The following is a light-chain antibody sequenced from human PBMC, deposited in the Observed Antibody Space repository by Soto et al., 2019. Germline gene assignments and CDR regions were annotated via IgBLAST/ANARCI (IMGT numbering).Light chain of an antibody. CDR1: QNVGNN. CDR3: QQRSRWPRGT. Sequence: VLTQSPATLSLSPGESATLSCRASQNVGNNLAWYQQKSGQAPRLLIYAASDRATGVPARFSGRMSGTDFTLTISSLEPEDFATCFCQQRSRWPRGTFGRGTKLE. V-gene: IGKV3-11*01. J-gene: IGKJ2*02. CDR2: AAS.